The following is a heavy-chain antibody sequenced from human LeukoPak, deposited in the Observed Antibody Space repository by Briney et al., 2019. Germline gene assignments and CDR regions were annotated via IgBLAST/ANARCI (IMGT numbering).Heavy chain of an antibody. CDR2: ISAYNGNT. CDR3: ARDWGYDILTGYYRNAFDI. V-gene: IGHV1-18*01. CDR1: GYTFTSYG. J-gene: IGHJ3*02. Sequence: GASVKVSCKASGYTFTSYGISWVRQAPGQGLEWMGWISAYNGNTNYAQKLQGRVTMTTDTSTSTAYMELRSLRSDDTAVYYCARDWGYDILTGYYRNAFDIWGQGTMVTVSS. D-gene: IGHD3-9*01.